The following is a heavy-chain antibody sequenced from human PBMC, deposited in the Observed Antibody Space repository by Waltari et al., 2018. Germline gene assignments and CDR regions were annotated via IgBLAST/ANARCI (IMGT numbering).Heavy chain of an antibody. CDR3: ARERWATYYDFWSSYPYYYYGMDV. Sequence: QVQLVQSGAEVKKPGASVKVSCKAAGYTFTGYYMHWVRQAHGPGLDWIGWINPNSGGTNYAQKFQGWVTMTRDTSISTAYMELSRLRSDDTAVYYCARERWATYYDFWSSYPYYYYGMDVWGQGTTVTVSS. CDR1: GYTFTGYY. CDR2: INPNSGGT. V-gene: IGHV1-2*04. D-gene: IGHD3-3*01. J-gene: IGHJ6*02.